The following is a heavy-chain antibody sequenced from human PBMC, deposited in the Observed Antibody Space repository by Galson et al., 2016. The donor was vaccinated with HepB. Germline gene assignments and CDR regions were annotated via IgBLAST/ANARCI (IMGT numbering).Heavy chain of an antibody. D-gene: IGHD5-12*01. J-gene: IGHJ4*01. CDR2: IKPDGSEK. V-gene: IGHV3-7*04. CDR1: GFTFSSYW. CDR3: GGGTTWLAGV. Sequence: SLRLSCAASGFTFSSYWMTWVRQAPGKGLEWVANIKPDGSEKYSVDSVKGRFTTSRDNAKNSLYLQMNSLRVEDTAVDYCGGGTTWLAGVWGHGTLVAVSS.